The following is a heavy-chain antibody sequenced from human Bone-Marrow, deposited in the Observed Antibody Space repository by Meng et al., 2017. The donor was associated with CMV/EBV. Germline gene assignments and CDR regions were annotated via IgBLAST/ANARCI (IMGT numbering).Heavy chain of an antibody. CDR3: ASSIAAHPVLFDY. V-gene: IGHV3-11*04. J-gene: IGHJ4*02. CDR1: GFIFSDYY. CDR2: ISNSGSTI. Sequence: LSLTCAASGFIFSDYYMNWVRQAPGKGLEWVSYISNSGSTIYYADSVKGRFTISRDNAKNSLYLQMNSLRAEDTAVYYCASSIAAHPVLFDYWGQGTLVTVSS. D-gene: IGHD6-6*01.